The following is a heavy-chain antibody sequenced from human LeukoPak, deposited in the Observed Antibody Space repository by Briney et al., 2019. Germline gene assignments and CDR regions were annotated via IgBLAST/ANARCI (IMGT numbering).Heavy chain of an antibody. J-gene: IGHJ4*02. CDR2: IYSGGST. D-gene: IGHD5-24*01. CDR3: ARVSVDGYNYDYFDY. V-gene: IGHV3-66*01. Sequence: GGSLRLSCAASGFTVSSNYMSWVRQAPGKGLEWVSVIYSGGSTYYADSVKGRFTISRDNSKNTLYLQMNSLRAEDTAVYYCARVSVDGYNYDYFDYWGQGTLVTVSS. CDR1: GFTVSSNY.